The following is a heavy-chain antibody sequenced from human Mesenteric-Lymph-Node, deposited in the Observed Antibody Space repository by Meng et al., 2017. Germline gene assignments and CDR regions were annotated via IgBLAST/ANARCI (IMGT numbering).Heavy chain of an antibody. CDR3: ARDLVATMAGGIDY. J-gene: IGHJ4*02. D-gene: IGHD5-12*01. V-gene: IGHV3-13*03. CDR1: GFTFSSYD. CDR2: IGTAGDT. Sequence: GESLKISCAACGFTFSSYDMHWVRQATGKGLEWVSAIGTAGDTYYPGSVKGQFTISRENAKNSLYLQMNSLRAGDTAVYYCARDLVATMAGGIDYWGQGTLVTVSS.